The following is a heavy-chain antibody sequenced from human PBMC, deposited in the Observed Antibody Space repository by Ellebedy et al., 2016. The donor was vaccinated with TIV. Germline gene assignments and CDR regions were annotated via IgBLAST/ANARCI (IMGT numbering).Heavy chain of an antibody. V-gene: IGHV4-59*01. CDR3: AIRVAVRPVYAMDV. D-gene: IGHD6-6*01. CDR1: GGSISTYY. J-gene: IGHJ6*02. Sequence: MPSETLSLTCTVSGGSISTYYWTWIRQPPGKGLEWIGYIYYTGINNYNPSLKSRVIISLDTSKNQFSLKLSSVTAADTAVYYCAIRVAVRPVYAMDVWGQGTTVTVSS. CDR2: IYYTGIN.